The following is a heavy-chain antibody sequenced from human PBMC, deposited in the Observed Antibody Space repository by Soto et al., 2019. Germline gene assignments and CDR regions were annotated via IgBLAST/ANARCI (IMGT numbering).Heavy chain of an antibody. CDR1: GGSISSYY. J-gene: IGHJ4*02. CDR2: IYYSGST. CDR3: ARRYGYYFDY. Sequence: LSETLSLTCTVSGGSISSYYWSWIRQPPGKGLEWIGYIYYSGSTNYNPSLKSRVTISVDTSKNQLSLKLSSVTAADTAVYYCARRYGYYFDYWGQGTLVTVSS. V-gene: IGHV4-59*08. D-gene: IGHD4-17*01.